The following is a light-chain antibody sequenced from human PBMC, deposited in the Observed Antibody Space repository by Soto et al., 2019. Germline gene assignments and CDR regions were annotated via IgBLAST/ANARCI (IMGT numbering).Light chain of an antibody. Sequence: QSALTQPASVSGSPGQSITISCTGTSSDVGGYNHVSWYQQHPGKAPKLMIYDVNNRPSGVSNRFSGSKSGNTASLTMSGLQAEDEDDYYCSSYASSSTLLFGGGTKLTVL. CDR2: DVN. CDR3: SSYASSSTLL. CDR1: SSDVGGYNH. V-gene: IGLV2-14*03. J-gene: IGLJ2*01.